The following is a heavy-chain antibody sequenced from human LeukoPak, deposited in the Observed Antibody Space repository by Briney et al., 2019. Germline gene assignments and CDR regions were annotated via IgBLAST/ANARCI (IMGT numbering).Heavy chain of an antibody. CDR3: ARRRGYYLQNFDY. D-gene: IGHD3-22*01. V-gene: IGHV4-61*02. CDR2: IYTSGST. CDR1: GGSISSGSYY. J-gene: IGHJ4*02. Sequence: SQTLSLTCTVSGGSISSGSYYWSWIRQPAGKGLEWIGRIYTSGSTNYNPSLKSRVTISVDTSKNQFSLKLSSVTAADTAVYYCARRRGYYLQNFDYWGQGTLVTVSS.